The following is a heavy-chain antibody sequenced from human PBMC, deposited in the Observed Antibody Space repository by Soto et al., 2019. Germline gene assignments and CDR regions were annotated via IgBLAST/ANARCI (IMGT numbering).Heavy chain of an antibody. V-gene: IGHV3-11*05. CDR3: TRVARLADY. CDR2: ISGSGHDT. CDR1: GFTFSDHY. D-gene: IGHD3-10*01. J-gene: IGHJ4*02. Sequence: QVHLVESGGGLVKPGGSLRLSCVASGFTFSDHYMNWIRQSPGKGLEWISYISGSGHDTNYADSVKGRFTISRDNTKDSLYPENNSPRDGDKGMYYCTRVARLADYWGQGTLVTVSA.